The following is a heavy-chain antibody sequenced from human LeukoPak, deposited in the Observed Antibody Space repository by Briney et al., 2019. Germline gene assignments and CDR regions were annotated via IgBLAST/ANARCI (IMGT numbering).Heavy chain of an antibody. J-gene: IGHJ4*02. CDR2: ISGSGGST. CDR1: GFTFTSYV. CDR3: AKDHRYTFGSPYYFDY. D-gene: IGHD5-18*01. V-gene: IGHV3-23*01. Sequence: GGSLRLSCAASGFTFTSYVMNWVRQAPGKGLEWVSGISGSGGSTYYADSVQGRFTISRDNSKNTLYLQMNSLRAEDTAVYHCAKDHRYTFGSPYYFDYWGQGTLVTVSS.